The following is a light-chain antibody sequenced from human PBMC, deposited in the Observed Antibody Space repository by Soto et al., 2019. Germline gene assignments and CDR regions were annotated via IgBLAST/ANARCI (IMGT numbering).Light chain of an antibody. V-gene: IGLV1-44*01. CDR3: AAWDASLGGFYV. J-gene: IGLJ1*01. CDR2: SNN. CDR1: RSSVGSNT. Sequence: QSLLTHPPSASCTPVQMVTISCSVIRSSVGSNTVNWYQHHPGTAPKLLIYSNNHRPSGVPDRFSASKAGASASLAISGLQSEDEGDYYCAAWDASLGGFYVFGSGTKV.